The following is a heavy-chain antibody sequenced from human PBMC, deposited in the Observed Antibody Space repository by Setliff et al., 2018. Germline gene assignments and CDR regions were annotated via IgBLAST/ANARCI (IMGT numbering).Heavy chain of an antibody. V-gene: IGHV4-39*07. CDR2: INHSGST. J-gene: IGHJ6*03. CDR1: GGSISSSSYY. Sequence: ASETLSLTCTVSGGSISSSSYYWGWIRQPPGKGLEWIGEINHSGSTNYNPSLKSRVTISVDTSKNQFSLKLSSVTAADTAVYYCARGHGGGAARRKYYYYYMDVWGKGTTVTVSS. D-gene: IGHD6-6*01. CDR3: ARGHGGGAARRKYYYYYMDV.